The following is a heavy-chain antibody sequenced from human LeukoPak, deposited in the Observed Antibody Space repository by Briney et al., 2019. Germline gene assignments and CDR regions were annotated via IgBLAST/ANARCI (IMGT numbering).Heavy chain of an antibody. Sequence: GGSLRLSCAASGFTFSTYSMNWVRQAPGKGLEWVSSISSGSSYIYYADSVKGRFTISRDNAKNSLYLQMNSLRAEDTAVYYCARSRQHHYESSGNYKIFNWYFDLWGRGTLVTVSS. CDR2: ISSGSSYI. V-gene: IGHV3-21*01. J-gene: IGHJ2*01. CDR3: ARSRQHHYESSGNYKIFNWYFDL. CDR1: GFTFSTYS. D-gene: IGHD3-22*01.